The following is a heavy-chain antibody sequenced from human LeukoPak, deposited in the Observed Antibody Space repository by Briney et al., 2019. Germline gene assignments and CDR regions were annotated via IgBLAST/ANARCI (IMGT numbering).Heavy chain of an antibody. CDR3: ASKGEFGETNEGY. J-gene: IGHJ4*02. Sequence: ASAKVSCKASGYIFTRYGVHWVRQAPGQRLEWMGWINGGSGNTKYSQKFQGRVAITRDTSASTAYMELSSLRSEDTAVYYCASKGEFGETNEGYWGQGTLVTVSS. CDR1: GYIFTRYG. CDR2: INGGSGNT. V-gene: IGHV1-3*01. D-gene: IGHD3-10*01.